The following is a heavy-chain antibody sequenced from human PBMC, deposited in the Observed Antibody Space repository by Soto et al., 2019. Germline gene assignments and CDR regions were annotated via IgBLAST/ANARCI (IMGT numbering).Heavy chain of an antibody. CDR2: IYSGGST. CDR3: ARDTDHRPGAFDI. J-gene: IGHJ3*02. V-gene: IGHV3-66*01. CDR1: GFTVSSNY. Sequence: PGGSLRLSCAASGFTVSSNYMSWVRQAPGKGLEWVSVIYSGGSTYYADSVKGRFTISRDNSKNTLYLQMNSLRAEDTAVYYCARDTDHRPGAFDIWGQGTMVTVSS. D-gene: IGHD4-17*01.